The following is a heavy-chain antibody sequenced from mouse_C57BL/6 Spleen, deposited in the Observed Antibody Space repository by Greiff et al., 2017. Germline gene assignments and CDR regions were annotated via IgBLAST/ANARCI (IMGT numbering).Heavy chain of an antibody. CDR2: IYPYNGVS. J-gene: IGHJ1*03. CDR3: ARSGVYGSSFNWYFDV. CDR1: GYSFTGYY. Sequence: EVQRVESGPELVKPGASVTISCKASGYSFTGYYMHWVKQSHGNILDWIGYIYPYNGVSSYNQNFKGQATLTVNESSSTAELELRSLTSEDSAVYYCARSGVYGSSFNWYFDVWGTGTTGTVSS. V-gene: IGHV1-31*01. D-gene: IGHD1-1*01.